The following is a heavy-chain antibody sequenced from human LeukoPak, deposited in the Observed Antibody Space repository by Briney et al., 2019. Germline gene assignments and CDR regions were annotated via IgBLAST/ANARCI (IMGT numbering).Heavy chain of an antibody. CDR3: AKDEDYGADSPFHY. V-gene: IGHV3-23*01. J-gene: IGHJ4*02. CDR2: ISPSGGST. D-gene: IGHD4-23*01. Sequence: GGSLRLSCEASGFIFSQYSMNWVRQAPGQGLEWVSSISPSGGSTYYADSVKGRFTITRDNSKSTLYLQMHSLRPEDTAVYYCAKDEDYGADSPFHYWGQGTLVTVSS. CDR1: GFIFSQYS.